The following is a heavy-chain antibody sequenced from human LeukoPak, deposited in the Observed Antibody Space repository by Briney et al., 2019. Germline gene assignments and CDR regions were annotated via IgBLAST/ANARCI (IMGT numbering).Heavy chain of an antibody. Sequence: ASVKVSCRVSGGSFSYYALSWVRQAPGQGLEWMGRIIPILGIANYAQKFQGRVTITADKSTSTAYMELSSLRSEDTAVYYCARDPRDSSGYSNGGYWGQGTLVTVSS. CDR2: IIPILGIA. J-gene: IGHJ4*02. V-gene: IGHV1-69*04. CDR3: ARDPRDSSGYSNGGY. D-gene: IGHD3-22*01. CDR1: GGSFSYYA.